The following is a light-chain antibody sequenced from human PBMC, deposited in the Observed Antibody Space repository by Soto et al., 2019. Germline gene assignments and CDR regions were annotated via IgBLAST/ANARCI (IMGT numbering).Light chain of an antibody. CDR3: QQRSNWLTT. V-gene: IGKV3D-20*02. Sequence: EIVLTQSQGTLSLSPGERATRSCRASQSVSSSYLAWYQQKPGQAPRLLIYGASNRATGIPARFSGSRSGTDFTLTISSLEPEDVAVYYCQQRSNWLTTFGQGTKVDIK. CDR1: QSVSSSY. J-gene: IGKJ1*01. CDR2: GAS.